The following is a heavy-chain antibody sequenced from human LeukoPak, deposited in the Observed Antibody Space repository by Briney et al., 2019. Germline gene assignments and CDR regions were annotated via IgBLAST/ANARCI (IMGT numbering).Heavy chain of an antibody. D-gene: IGHD5-18*01. CDR3: ARDQRYKEHYGYNY. Sequence: GSVTVSCKASGYTLTGYYMHGVRPAPGQGREWMGCINPNRGGTNYPQKFQGRVTKTRDTSISTAYIELSRLTSDDTAVYYCARDQRYKEHYGYNYWGQGTLVTVSS. J-gene: IGHJ4*02. CDR1: GYTLTGYY. CDR2: INPNRGGT. V-gene: IGHV1-2*02.